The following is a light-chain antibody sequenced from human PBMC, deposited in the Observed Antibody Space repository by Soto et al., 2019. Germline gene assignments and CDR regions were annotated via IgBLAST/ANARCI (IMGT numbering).Light chain of an antibody. J-gene: IGLJ1*01. CDR3: AVWDDSLNGYV. CDR1: ISNIGRNS. V-gene: IGLV1-44*01. Sequence: QSVLTQAPSASGTPGQSVTISCSGSISNIGRNSVTWYQQVPGTDPKLLIHSNNQRPSGVPDRFSGSRSDTSASLDISGLQSEDEADYYCAVWDDSLNGYVFGTGTKVTVL. CDR2: SNN.